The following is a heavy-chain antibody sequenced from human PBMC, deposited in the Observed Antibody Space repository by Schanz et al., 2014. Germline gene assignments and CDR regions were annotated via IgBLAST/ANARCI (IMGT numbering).Heavy chain of an antibody. Sequence: QVQLVQSWAEVKKPGASVKVSCKASGYTFSSYGITWVRQAPGQGLEWMGWISTSNGNTNYIQKLQGRVTMTTDTSTSTAYMELRSLRSDDTALYYCTRGGYSYALSAFDIWGQGTMVTVSS. D-gene: IGHD5-18*01. V-gene: IGHV1-18*01. J-gene: IGHJ3*02. CDR1: GYTFSSYG. CDR3: TRGGYSYALSAFDI. CDR2: ISTSNGNT.